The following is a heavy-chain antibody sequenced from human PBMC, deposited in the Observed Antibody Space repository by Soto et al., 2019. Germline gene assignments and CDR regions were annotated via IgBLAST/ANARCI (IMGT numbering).Heavy chain of an antibody. V-gene: IGHV4-30-2*01. CDR1: GGSISSGGYS. CDR2: IYHSGSI. Sequence: PSETLSLTCAVSGGSISSGGYSWSWIRHPPGKGLEWIGYIYHSGSIYYKPSLKSRVTISVDRSKNQFSLKLSSVTAADTAVYYCAKAPGYSGNWFDPWGQGTLVTVSS. D-gene: IGHD1-26*01. J-gene: IGHJ5*02. CDR3: AKAPGYSGNWFDP.